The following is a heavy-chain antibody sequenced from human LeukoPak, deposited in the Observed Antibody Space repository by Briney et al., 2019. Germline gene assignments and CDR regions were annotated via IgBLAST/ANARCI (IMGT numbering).Heavy chain of an antibody. D-gene: IGHD3-22*01. CDR3: ARDLNYYDSSGYYSGGFDY. CDR2: IKQDGSEK. J-gene: IGHJ4*02. Sequence: GGSLRLSCAASGFTVSSSYMSWVRQAPGKGLEWVANIKQDGSEKYCVDSVKGRFTISRDNAKNSLYLQMNSLRAEDTAVYYCARDLNYYDSSGYYSGGFDYWGQGTLVTVSS. V-gene: IGHV3-7*05. CDR1: GFTVSSSY.